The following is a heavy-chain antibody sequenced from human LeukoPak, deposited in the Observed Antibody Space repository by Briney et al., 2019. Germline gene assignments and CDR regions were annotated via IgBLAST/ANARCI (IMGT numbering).Heavy chain of an antibody. J-gene: IGHJ4*02. CDR3: AKLTMIVVVTPSFDY. Sequence: GGTLRLSCAASGFTFSSYGMSRVRQAPGTGLEWVSAISGSGGSTYYADSVKGRFTISRDNSNNTLYLQMNSLRAEDTAVYYCAKLTMIVVVTPSFDYWGQGTLVTVSS. CDR2: ISGSGGST. D-gene: IGHD3-22*01. V-gene: IGHV3-23*01. CDR1: GFTFSSYG.